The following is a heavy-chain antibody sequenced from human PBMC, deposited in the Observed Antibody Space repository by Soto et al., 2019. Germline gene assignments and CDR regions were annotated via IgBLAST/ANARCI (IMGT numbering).Heavy chain of an antibody. Sequence: SETLSLTCTVSGGSIRSYYWSWIRQPPGKGLEWIGNIYYSGSTNYNPSLKSRVTISVDTSKNQFSLKLSSVTAADTAVYYCARSPDHRAGNDAFDIWGQGTMVTVSS. D-gene: IGHD3-10*01. CDR2: IYYSGST. V-gene: IGHV4-59*08. J-gene: IGHJ3*02. CDR1: GGSIRSYY. CDR3: ARSPDHRAGNDAFDI.